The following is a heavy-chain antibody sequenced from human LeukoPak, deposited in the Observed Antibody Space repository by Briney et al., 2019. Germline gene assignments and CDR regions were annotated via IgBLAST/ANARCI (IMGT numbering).Heavy chain of an antibody. CDR2: ISGSGGST. V-gene: IGHV3-23*01. Sequence: GGSLRLSCAASGFTFSSYAMSWVRQAPGKGLEWVSAISGSGGSTYYADSVKGRFTISRDNSKNTLYLQMNSLRAEDTAVYYCAKVVVVRGVRCYGMDVWGQGTTVTVSS. J-gene: IGHJ6*02. D-gene: IGHD3-10*01. CDR1: GFTFSSYA. CDR3: AKVVVVRGVRCYGMDV.